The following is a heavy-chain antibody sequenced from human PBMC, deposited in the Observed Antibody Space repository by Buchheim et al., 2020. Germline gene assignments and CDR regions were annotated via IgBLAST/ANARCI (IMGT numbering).Heavy chain of an antibody. J-gene: IGHJ4*02. CDR3: ARDLGDYGDPI. CDR2: IYYSGIT. CDR1: GGSISSYY. Sequence: QVQLQESGPGLVKPSETLSLTCTVSGGSISSYYWSWIRQPPGKGLDWIGYIYYSGITNYNPSLTSRVTISVDTSKNQFSLKLSSVTAADTAVYYCARDLGDYGDPIWGQGTL. D-gene: IGHD4-17*01. V-gene: IGHV4-59*01.